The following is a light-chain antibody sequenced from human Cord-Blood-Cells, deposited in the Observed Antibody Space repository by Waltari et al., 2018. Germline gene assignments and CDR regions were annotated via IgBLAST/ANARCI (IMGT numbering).Light chain of an antibody. CDR3: SSYAGSNNYV. V-gene: IGLV2-8*01. CDR2: EVS. Sequence: QSALTQPPSASGSPGHSVTISCPGTSTDVGVYTYLSWYIQHPGKAPKLMMYEVSKRPAGVPDRFSGSKSGNTASLTVSGLQAEDEADYYCSSYAGSNNYVFGTGTKVTGL. J-gene: IGLJ1*01. CDR1: STDVGVYTY.